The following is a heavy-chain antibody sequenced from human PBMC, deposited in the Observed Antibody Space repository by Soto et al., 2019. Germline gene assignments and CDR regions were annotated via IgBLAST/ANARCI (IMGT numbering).Heavy chain of an antibody. D-gene: IGHD3-3*01. CDR1: GGTFSSYT. CDR3: ARDESDFWSGYYAY. Sequence: SVKVSCKASGGTFSSYTISWVRQAPGQGLEWMGRITPILGIANYAQKFQGRVTITADKSTSTAYMELSSLRSEDTAVYYCARDESDFWSGYYAYWGQGTLVTVSS. CDR2: ITPILGIA. J-gene: IGHJ4*02. V-gene: IGHV1-69*04.